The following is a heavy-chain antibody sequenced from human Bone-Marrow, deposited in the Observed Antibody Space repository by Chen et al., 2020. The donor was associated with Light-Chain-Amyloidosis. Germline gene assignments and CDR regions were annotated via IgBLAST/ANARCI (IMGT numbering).Heavy chain of an antibody. Sequence: QVQLVQSGAEVKKPGASVKISCKASGYSFTFTSHYIHWVRQAPGQGPEYVGMIDRFIRRDMYVQKFQNKVTMATDTSTNKICMEVTSLRSEDTAVYYCARDRGERRGGGTVNVLDVWGQGTMVTVSS. CDR3: ARDRGERRGGGTVNVLDV. CDR1: GYSFTFTSHY. V-gene: IGHV1-46*01. D-gene: IGHD1-1*01. CDR2: IDRFIRRD. J-gene: IGHJ3*01.